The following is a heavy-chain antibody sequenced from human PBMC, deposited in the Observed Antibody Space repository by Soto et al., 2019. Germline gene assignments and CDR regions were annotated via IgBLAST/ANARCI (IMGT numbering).Heavy chain of an antibody. CDR1: GGTFSSYA. D-gene: IGHD2-15*01. J-gene: IGHJ6*02. CDR2: IIPIFGTA. V-gene: IGHV1-69*13. CDR3: ARDQVVVAATHPPYYGMDV. Sequence: GASVKVSCKASGGTFSSYAISWVRQAPGQGLEWMGGIIPIFGTANYAQKFQGRVTITADESTSTAYMELSSLRSEDTAVYYCARDQVVVAATHPPYYGMDVWGQGTTVTVSS.